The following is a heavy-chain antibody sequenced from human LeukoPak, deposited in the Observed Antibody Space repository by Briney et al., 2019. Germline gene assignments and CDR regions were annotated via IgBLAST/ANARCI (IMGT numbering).Heavy chain of an antibody. Sequence: GGSLRLSCAASGFTVSSNNLAWVRQAPGKGLQWVSTIYYNADTKYADSVRGRFTISRDNSKSTLHLQLNGLRAEDTAVYYCAKRASGSGTSLYYFDYWGQGTLVTVSS. J-gene: IGHJ4*02. CDR3: AKRASGSGTSLYYFDY. V-gene: IGHV3-53*01. CDR2: IYYNADT. D-gene: IGHD3-10*01. CDR1: GFTVSSNN.